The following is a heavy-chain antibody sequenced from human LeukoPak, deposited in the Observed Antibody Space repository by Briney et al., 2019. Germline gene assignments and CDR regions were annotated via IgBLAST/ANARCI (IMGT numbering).Heavy chain of an antibody. D-gene: IGHD2-2*01. CDR3: ARVRKVVPVTLFET. CDR1: GGSFSGYF. CDR2: INHGGST. V-gene: IGHV4-34*01. Sequence: PSETLSLTCAVFGGSFSGYFWIWVRQPPGKGLEWIAEINHGGSTNYNPSLKSRVTISVDTSKNQFSLKLSSVTAADTAMYFCARVRKVVPVTLFETWGQGNLVTVSS. J-gene: IGHJ5*02.